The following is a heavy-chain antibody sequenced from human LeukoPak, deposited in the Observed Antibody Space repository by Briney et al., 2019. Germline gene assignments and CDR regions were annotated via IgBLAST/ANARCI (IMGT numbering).Heavy chain of an antibody. V-gene: IGHV1-18*01. D-gene: IGHD5-24*01. J-gene: IGHJ4*02. CDR2: ISAYNGNT. CDR3: AAPERSIGASAGNFDY. Sequence: ASVKVSCKASGYTFTSYGISWVRQAPGQGLEWMGWISAYNGNTNYAQKLQGRVTMTTDTSTSTAYMELRSLRSDDTAVYYCAAPERSIGASAGNFDYWGQGTLVTVSS. CDR1: GYTFTSYG.